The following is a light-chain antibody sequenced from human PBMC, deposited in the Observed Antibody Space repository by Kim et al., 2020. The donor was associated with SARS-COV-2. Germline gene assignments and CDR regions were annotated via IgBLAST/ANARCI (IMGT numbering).Light chain of an antibody. J-gene: IGKJ2*01. CDR3: QQRSNWYT. V-gene: IGKV3-11*01. CDR1: QSVSSY. CDR2: YAS. Sequence: SLSPWERSTRSCRASQSVSSYLAWYKQKPGQAPRLLFYYASNRATGIPARCSGSGSGTDFTLTISGLEPEDFVFYYCQQRSNWYTFGQGNKLEI.